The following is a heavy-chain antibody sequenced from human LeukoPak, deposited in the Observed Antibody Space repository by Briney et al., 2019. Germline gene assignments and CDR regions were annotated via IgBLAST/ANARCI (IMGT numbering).Heavy chain of an antibody. V-gene: IGHV4-61*02. D-gene: IGHD4-17*01. CDR1: GGSISSGSYY. CDR3: ATGCVIYGDYDNWFDP. J-gene: IGHJ5*02. CDR2: IYTSGSH. Sequence: SETLSLTCTVSGGSISSGSYYWSWIRQPAGKGLEWIVRIYTSGSHNYNPSLKSRVTISVDTSKNQFSLKLSSVTAADTAVYYCATGCVIYGDYDNWFDPWGQGTLVTVSS.